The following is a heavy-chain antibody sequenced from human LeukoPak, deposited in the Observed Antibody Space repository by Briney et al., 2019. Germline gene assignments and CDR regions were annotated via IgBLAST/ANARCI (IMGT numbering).Heavy chain of an antibody. CDR2: ISNDGSNK. D-gene: IGHD3-22*01. Sequence: PGGSLRLSCVASGFTFSSYGMHWVRQAPGKGLEWVVVISNDGSNKHYADSVKGRFTISRDNSKNTLYLQMNSLRAEVTAVYYCAKENYYESSGYVDYWGQGTLVTVSS. J-gene: IGHJ4*02. V-gene: IGHV3-30*18. CDR3: AKENYYESSGYVDY. CDR1: GFTFSSYG.